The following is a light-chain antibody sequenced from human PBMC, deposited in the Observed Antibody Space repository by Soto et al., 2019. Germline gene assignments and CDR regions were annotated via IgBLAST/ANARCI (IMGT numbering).Light chain of an antibody. CDR3: QTWGTGIQAV. CDR2: LNSDGSH. CDR1: SGHSSYA. Sequence: QSVLTQSPSASASLGASVKLTCTLSSGHSSYAIAWHQQQPEKGPRYLMKLNSDGSHSKGDGIPDRFSGSSSGAERYLTISSLQSEDEADYYCQTWGTGIQAVFGGGTQLT. V-gene: IGLV4-69*01. J-gene: IGLJ7*01.